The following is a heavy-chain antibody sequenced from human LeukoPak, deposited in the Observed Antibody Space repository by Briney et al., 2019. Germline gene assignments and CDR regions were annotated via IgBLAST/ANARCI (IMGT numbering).Heavy chain of an antibody. CDR2: IYYSGST. J-gene: IGHJ6*03. D-gene: IGHD2-2*01. CDR3: ARSYCSSTSCSPYYYYYMDV. Sequence: SETLSLTCTVSGGSISSGGYYWSWIRQHPGKGLEWIGYIYYSGSTYYNPSLKSRVTISVDTSKNQLSLKLSSVTAADTAVYYCARSYCSSTSCSPYYYYYMDVWGKGTTVTVSS. CDR1: GGSISSGGYY. V-gene: IGHV4-31*03.